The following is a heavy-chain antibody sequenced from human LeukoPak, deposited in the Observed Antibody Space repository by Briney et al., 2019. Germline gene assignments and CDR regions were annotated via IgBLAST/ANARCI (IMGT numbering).Heavy chain of an antibody. V-gene: IGHV4-59*08. J-gene: IGHJ4*02. Sequence: PSETLSLTCTVPGGSISSYYWSWIRQTPGKGLEWMGYIYYSGSTNYNPSLKSRVTISVATSKTQFSLKLSSVTAADTAVYYCARHPSYSSSSHFDYWGQGTLVTVSS. D-gene: IGHD6-6*01. CDR1: GGSISSYY. CDR3: ARHPSYSSSSHFDY. CDR2: IYYSGST.